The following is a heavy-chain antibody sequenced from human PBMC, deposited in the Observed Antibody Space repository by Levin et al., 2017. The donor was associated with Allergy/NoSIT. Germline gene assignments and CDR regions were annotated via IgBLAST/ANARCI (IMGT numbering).Heavy chain of an antibody. CDR2: IFPGDSDT. Sequence: GESLKISCKASGYSFSNYWIGWVRQMPGKGLESMGIIFPGDSDTRYSPSFQGQVTISVDKSISTSYLQWSSLRASDTAMYYCVRQGQGYSYVGYWGQGTLVTVSS. CDR1: GYSFSNYW. D-gene: IGHD5-18*01. CDR3: VRQGQGYSYVGY. V-gene: IGHV5-51*01. J-gene: IGHJ4*02.